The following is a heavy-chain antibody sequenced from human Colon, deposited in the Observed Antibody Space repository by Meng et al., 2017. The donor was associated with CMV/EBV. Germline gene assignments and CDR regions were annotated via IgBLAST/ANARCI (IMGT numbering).Heavy chain of an antibody. V-gene: IGHV3-23*03. CDR3: AKWDSSGYYLASTFDY. Sequence: GESLKISCAASGFTFSSYAMSWVRQAPGKGLEWVSVIYRGGSSTYYADSVKGRFTISRDNSKNTLYLQMNSLRAEDTAVYYCAKWDSSGYYLASTFDYWGQGTLVTVSS. J-gene: IGHJ4*02. CDR2: IYRGGSST. CDR1: GFTFSSYA. D-gene: IGHD3-22*01.